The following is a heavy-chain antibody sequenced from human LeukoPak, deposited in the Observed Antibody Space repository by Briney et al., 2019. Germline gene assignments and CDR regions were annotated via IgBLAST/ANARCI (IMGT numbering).Heavy chain of an antibody. Sequence: ASVKVSCKASGYTFTGYYMHWVRQAPGQGLEWMGWINPNSGGTNYAQKFQGRVTMTRDTSINTAYMELSRLTPDDTAVYYCARDHLSSGSYSIAYYFDYWGQGTLVTVSS. V-gene: IGHV1-2*02. CDR3: ARDHLSSGSYSIAYYFDY. J-gene: IGHJ4*02. D-gene: IGHD1-26*01. CDR2: INPNSGGT. CDR1: GYTFTGYY.